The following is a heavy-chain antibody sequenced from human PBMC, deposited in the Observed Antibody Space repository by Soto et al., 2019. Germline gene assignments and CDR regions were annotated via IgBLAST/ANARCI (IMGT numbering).Heavy chain of an antibody. CDR1: GFTFSTYA. CDR3: AKDPGYCSSTSCPWYFDF. Sequence: EVRLLESGGGLVQPGGSRRLSCEASGFTFSTYAMSWVRQAPGKGLEWVSTITGSGGSTFYPDSVKGRVTISRDNSKNTLYLQVDSLRGEDTATYYCAKDPGYCSSTSCPWYFDFWGQGTLVTVSS. D-gene: IGHD2-2*01. J-gene: IGHJ4*02. V-gene: IGHV3-23*01. CDR2: ITGSGGST.